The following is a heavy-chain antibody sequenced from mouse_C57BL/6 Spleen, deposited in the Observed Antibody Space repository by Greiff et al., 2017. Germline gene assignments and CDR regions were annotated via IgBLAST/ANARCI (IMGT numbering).Heavy chain of an antibody. V-gene: IGHV5-16*01. CDR2: INYDGSST. D-gene: IGHD2-3*01. CDR1: GFTFSDYY. Sequence: DVKLVESEGGLVQPGSSMKLSCTASGFTFSDYYMAWVRQVPEKGLEWVANINYDGSSTYYLDSLKSRFIISRDNAKNILYLQMSSLKSEDTATYYCARASDGYYGYYFDYWGQGTTLTVSS. J-gene: IGHJ2*01. CDR3: ARASDGYYGYYFDY.